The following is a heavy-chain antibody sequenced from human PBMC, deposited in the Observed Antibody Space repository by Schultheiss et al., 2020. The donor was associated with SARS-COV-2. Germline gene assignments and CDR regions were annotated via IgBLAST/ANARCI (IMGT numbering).Heavy chain of an antibody. V-gene: IGHV4-61*02. CDR2: IYTSGST. J-gene: IGHJ4*02. CDR1: GGSISSGSYY. CDR3: ASGDYDFWSGYSQALDY. Sequence: SETLSLTCTVSGGSISSGSYYWSWIRQPAGKGLEWIGRIYTSGSTNYNPSLKSRVTISVDTSKNQFSLKLSSVTAADTAVYYCASGDYDFWSGYSQALDYWGQGTLVTVSS. D-gene: IGHD3-3*01.